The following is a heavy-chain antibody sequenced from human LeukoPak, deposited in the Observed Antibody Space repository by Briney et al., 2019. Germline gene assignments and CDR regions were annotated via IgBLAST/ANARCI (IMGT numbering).Heavy chain of an antibody. V-gene: IGHV3-23*01. CDR2: ISGGGGST. CDR1: GFTFSSYG. J-gene: IGHJ4*02. CDR3: AKASAMIVVVSKHFDY. Sequence: PGGSLRLSCAASGFTFSSYGMSWVRQAPGKGLEWVSGISGGGGSTYYADSVKGRFTISRDNSKNTLYLQMNSLRAEDTAVYYCAKASAMIVVVSKHFDYWGQGTLVTVSS. D-gene: IGHD3-22*01.